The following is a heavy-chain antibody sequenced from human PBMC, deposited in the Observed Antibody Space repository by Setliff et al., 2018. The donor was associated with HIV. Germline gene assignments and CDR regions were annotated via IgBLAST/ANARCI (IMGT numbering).Heavy chain of an antibody. J-gene: IGHJ3*02. CDR2: ISAYNGNT. D-gene: IGHD6-19*01. V-gene: IGHV1-18*01. CDR3: ARDRRNVYSSGHAFDI. CDR1: GYTFTSYG. Sequence: RASVKVSCKASGYTFTSYGISWVRQAPGQGLEWMGWISAYNGNTNYAQKLQGRVTMTTDTSTSTAYMEVRSLRSDDTAVYYCARDRRNVYSSGHAFDIWGQGTMVTVAS.